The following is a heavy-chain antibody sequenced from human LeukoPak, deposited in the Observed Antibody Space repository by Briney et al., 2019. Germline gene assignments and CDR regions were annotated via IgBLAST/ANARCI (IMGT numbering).Heavy chain of an antibody. D-gene: IGHD3-10*01. CDR1: GFTFSRFG. CDR3: AKLGNFASGSYSD. CDR2: ISDSGDNT. Sequence: GGSLRLSCAASGFTFSRFGMSWVRQAPGKGLEWVSLISDSGDNTYYADSVKGRFTISRDNSKNTLYLQMNSLRAEDTAVYYCAKLGNFASGSYSDWGQGTLVTVSS. J-gene: IGHJ4*02. V-gene: IGHV3-23*01.